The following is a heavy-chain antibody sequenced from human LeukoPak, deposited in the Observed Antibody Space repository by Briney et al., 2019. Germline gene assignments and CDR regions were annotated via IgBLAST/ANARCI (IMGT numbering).Heavy chain of an antibody. D-gene: IGHD2-21*02. V-gene: IGHV4-39*01. J-gene: IGHJ4*02. CDR1: GGSISSSSYY. CDR3: ARRGDPDFGHFDY. Sequence: PSETLSLTCTVSGGSISSSSYYWGWLRPPPGKGLEWIGSFYYSGSTYYNPSLKSRVTISVDTSKNQFTLKRNSVTAADTAVYYCARRGDPDFGHFDYWGQGTLVTVSS. CDR2: FYYSGST.